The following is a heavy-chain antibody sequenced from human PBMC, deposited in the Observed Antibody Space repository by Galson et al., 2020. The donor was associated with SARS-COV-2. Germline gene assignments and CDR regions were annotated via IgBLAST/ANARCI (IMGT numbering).Heavy chain of an antibody. CDR3: ARQSASCSYGMDV. J-gene: IGHJ6*02. D-gene: IGHD2-15*01. CDR1: GFTFSSLG. CDR2: KKQDGSAK. Sequence: GGSLRLSCAASGFTFSSLGRTWVHQAPGKGREGGAKKKQDGSAKFYVDSVRGRFTISRDNAKNSLYLQMNSLRAKDTAIYYCARQSASCSYGMDVWGQGTTVTVSS. V-gene: IGHV3-7*03.